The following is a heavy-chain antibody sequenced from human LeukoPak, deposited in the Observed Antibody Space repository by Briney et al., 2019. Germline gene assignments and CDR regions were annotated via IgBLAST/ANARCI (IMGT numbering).Heavy chain of an antibody. D-gene: IGHD6-13*01. V-gene: IGHV3-23*01. CDR2: ISISGVGT. Sequence: GGSLRLSCAASGFTFSSYGMSWVRQAPGKGLEWVSAISISGVGTFYTDSVKGRFTISRDNSKNTLYLQMNTLRAEDTAVYHCAKRYSSTSRGAFDIWGPGTMVTVSS. CDR1: GFTFSSYG. CDR3: AKRYSSTSRGAFDI. J-gene: IGHJ3*02.